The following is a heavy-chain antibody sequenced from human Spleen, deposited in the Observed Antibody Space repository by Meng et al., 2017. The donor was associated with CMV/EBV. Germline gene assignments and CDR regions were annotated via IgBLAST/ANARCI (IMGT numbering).Heavy chain of an antibody. J-gene: IGHJ4*02. D-gene: IGHD3-3*01. CDR2: IIHTGST. CDR3: ARVGDFWSGYYSVAY. Sequence: ESLKISCGVYDGSLSTYYWSWIRQPPGRGLEWIGEIIHTGSTSYNPSLRGRVTIPVDTSKNQFSLSLSSVTAADTAVYYCARVGDFWSGYYSVAYWGQGTLVTVSS. CDR1: DGSLSTYY. V-gene: IGHV4-34*12.